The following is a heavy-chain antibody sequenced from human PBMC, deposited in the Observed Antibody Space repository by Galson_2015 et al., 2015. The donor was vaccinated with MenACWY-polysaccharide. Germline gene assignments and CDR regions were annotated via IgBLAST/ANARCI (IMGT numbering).Heavy chain of an antibody. Sequence: SLRLSCAASGFTFSTYAMNWVRQAPGKGLEWVSTISSSGGNTYYADSVKGRFTISRDSSKNTLYLQMNSLRAEDTAVYYCARQTARRYSAALDIWGQGTLVTVSS. J-gene: IGHJ3*02. CDR1: GFTFSTYA. D-gene: IGHD1-14*01. V-gene: IGHV3-23*01. CDR2: ISSSGGNT. CDR3: ARQTARRYSAALDI.